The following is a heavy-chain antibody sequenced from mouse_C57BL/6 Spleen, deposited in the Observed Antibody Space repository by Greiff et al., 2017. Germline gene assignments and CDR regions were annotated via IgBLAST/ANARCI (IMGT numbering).Heavy chain of an antibody. V-gene: IGHV1-69*01. CDR2: IDPSDSYT. Sequence: VQLQQPGAELVMPGASVKLSCKASGYTFTSYWMHWVKQRPGQGLEWIGEIDPSDSYTNYNQKFKGKSTLTVDKSSSTAYMQLISLTSEDSAGYYCASFDYYGRSAYWGQGTLVTVSA. D-gene: IGHD1-1*01. CDR1: GYTFTSYW. CDR3: ASFDYYGRSAY. J-gene: IGHJ3*01.